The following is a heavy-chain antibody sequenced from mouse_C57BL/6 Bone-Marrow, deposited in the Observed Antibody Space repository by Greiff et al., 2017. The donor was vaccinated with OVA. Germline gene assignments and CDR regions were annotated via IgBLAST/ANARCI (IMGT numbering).Heavy chain of an antibody. CDR2: IYPRSGNT. D-gene: IGHD1-1*01. CDR3: ACITTVVAFDY. Sequence: VQVVESGAELARPGASVKLSCKASGYTFTSYGISWVKQRTGQGLEWIGEIYPRSGNTYYNEKFKGKATLTADKSSSTAYMELRSLTSEDSAVYFCACITTVVAFDYWGQGTTLTVSS. J-gene: IGHJ2*01. V-gene: IGHV1-81*01. CDR1: GYTFTSYG.